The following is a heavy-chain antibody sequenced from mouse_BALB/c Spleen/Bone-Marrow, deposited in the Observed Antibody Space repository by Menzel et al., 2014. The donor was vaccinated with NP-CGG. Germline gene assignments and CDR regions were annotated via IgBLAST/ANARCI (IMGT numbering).Heavy chain of an antibody. CDR3: TKGLPSAH. CDR2: IYPGSGST. D-gene: IGHD2-4*01. CDR1: GYTFTSYW. J-gene: IGHJ3*01. Sequence: LQQSGSELVRPGASVKLSCKASGYTFTSYWMHWVKQGPGQGLEWIGNIYPGSGSTNYDEKFKSKATLTVDTSSSTAYMQLSSLTSEDSAVYYCTKGLPSAHWGQGTLVTVSA. V-gene: IGHV1S22*01.